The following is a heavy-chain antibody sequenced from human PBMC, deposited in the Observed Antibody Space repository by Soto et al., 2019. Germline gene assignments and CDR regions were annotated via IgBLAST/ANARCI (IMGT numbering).Heavy chain of an antibody. CDR1: GGTFSSYS. CDR3: VRPVSLIPN. CDR2: IIPSLGLL. Sequence: QVHLLQSGAEVTKPGSSVEVACKASGGTFSSYSISWVRQAPGQGLEWMGRIIPSLGLLNYAQKFQGRVRITADKSTSTAYMELSGLRSEDTAVYYCVRPVSLIPNWGQGTLVTVSS. J-gene: IGHJ4*02. V-gene: IGHV1-69*02.